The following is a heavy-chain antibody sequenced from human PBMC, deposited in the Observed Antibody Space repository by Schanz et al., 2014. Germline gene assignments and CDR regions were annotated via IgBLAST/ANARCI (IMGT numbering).Heavy chain of an antibody. V-gene: IGHV3-7*01. CDR2: IKKDGSEK. D-gene: IGHD6-13*01. Sequence: VQLVESGGGVVQPGRSLRLSCAASGFTFSGFWMTWVRQAPGKGLEWVANIKKDGSEKYYVDSVKGRFTISRDNAKRSLFLQMNSLRVEDTAVYFCVSQTGSPNYWGQGTLVTVSS. J-gene: IGHJ4*02. CDR1: GFTFSGFW. CDR3: VSQTGSPNY.